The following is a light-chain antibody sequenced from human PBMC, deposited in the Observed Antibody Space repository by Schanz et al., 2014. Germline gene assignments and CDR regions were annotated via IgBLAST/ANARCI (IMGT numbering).Light chain of an antibody. CDR1: RDINTF. Sequence: THSLSSLSASEGDKAAITCQASRDINTFVNWYQQKPGKAPKLLIYDASNLDAGVPSRFSGYGFGTEFTLTIKSLQPEDIATYYCQEYDRTFGQGTKVELK. V-gene: IGKV1-33*01. CDR2: DAS. J-gene: IGKJ1*01. CDR3: QEYDRT.